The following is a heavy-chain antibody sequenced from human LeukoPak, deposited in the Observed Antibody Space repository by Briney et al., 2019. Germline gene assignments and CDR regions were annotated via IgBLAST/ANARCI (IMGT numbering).Heavy chain of an antibody. CDR3: ARGRITMVRGVSYYFDY. CDR2: INHSGST. V-gene: IGHV4-34*01. Sequence: PSETLSLTCAVYGGSFSGYYWSWIRQPPGKGLEWIGEINHSGSTNYNPSLKSRVTISVDTSKNQFSLKLSSATAADTAVYYCARGRITMVRGVSYYFDYWGQGTLVTVSS. CDR1: GGSFSGYY. D-gene: IGHD3-10*01. J-gene: IGHJ4*02.